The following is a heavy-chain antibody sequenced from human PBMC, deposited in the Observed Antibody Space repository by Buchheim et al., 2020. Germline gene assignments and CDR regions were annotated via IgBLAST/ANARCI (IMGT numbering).Heavy chain of an antibody. D-gene: IGHD2-2*01. CDR1: GFTFSDYW. Sequence: EVQLVESGGGLVQPGGSLRLSCAASGFTFSDYWMTWVRQAPGKGLEWVANIKSDGSVENYVDSVKGRFTISRDNTKNLVYLQMNSLRAEDTAVYYCARDLGVVVPAARGFDIWGQGT. CDR3: ARDLGVVVPAARGFDI. V-gene: IGHV3-7*01. J-gene: IGHJ3*02. CDR2: IKSDGSVE.